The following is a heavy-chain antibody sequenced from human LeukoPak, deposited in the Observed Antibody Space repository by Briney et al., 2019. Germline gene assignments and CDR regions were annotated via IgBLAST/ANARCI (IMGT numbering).Heavy chain of an antibody. V-gene: IGHV4-30-4*08. CDR2: IYYSGSA. Sequence: SETLSLTCTVSGGSISSGDYYWSWIRQPPGKGLEWIGYIYYSGSAYYNPSLKSRVTISVDTSKNQFSLKLSSVTAADTAVYYCARATFWSGYPYWGQGTLVTVSS. D-gene: IGHD3-3*01. CDR3: ARATFWSGYPY. J-gene: IGHJ4*02. CDR1: GGSISSGDYY.